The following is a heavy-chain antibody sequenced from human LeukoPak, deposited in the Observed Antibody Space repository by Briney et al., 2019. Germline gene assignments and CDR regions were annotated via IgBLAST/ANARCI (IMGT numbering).Heavy chain of an antibody. D-gene: IGHD3-10*02. V-gene: IGHV3-74*01. Sequence: PGGSLRLSCAASGFTFSNYWMHWVRQDPGKGLVWVSLINPDGSITNYADSVKGRFTISRDNAKNTLYLQMNSLRAEDTALYYCAELGITMIGGVWGKGTTVTISS. CDR1: GFTFSNYW. CDR2: INPDGSIT. CDR3: AELGITMIGGV. J-gene: IGHJ6*04.